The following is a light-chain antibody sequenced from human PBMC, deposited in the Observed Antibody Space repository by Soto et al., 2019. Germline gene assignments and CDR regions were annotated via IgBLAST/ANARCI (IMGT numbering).Light chain of an antibody. J-gene: IGKJ4*01. CDR2: DAS. CDR1: QSVSSY. V-gene: IGKV3-11*01. Sequence: EIVLTQSPATLSLSPGERATLSCRASQSVSSYFAWYQQKHGQAPTILIYDASNRATVITARFSGSRSSTDFTITISSILAEDFAVYYCQQRNNRPPDTFGGGTKVEIK. CDR3: QQRNNRPPDT.